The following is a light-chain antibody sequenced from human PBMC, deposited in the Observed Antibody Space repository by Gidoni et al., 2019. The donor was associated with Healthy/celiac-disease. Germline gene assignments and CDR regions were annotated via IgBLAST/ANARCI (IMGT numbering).Light chain of an antibody. CDR2: KAS. V-gene: IGKV1-5*03. J-gene: IGKJ5*01. Sequence: DIQMTQSPSTLSASVGDRVTITCRASQSISSWLAWYQQKPGKAPKLLIYKASSLESGVPSRFSGSGSGTEFTLTISSLQPDDFATYYCQQYNSYSVTFXQXTRLEIK. CDR3: QQYNSYSVT. CDR1: QSISSW.